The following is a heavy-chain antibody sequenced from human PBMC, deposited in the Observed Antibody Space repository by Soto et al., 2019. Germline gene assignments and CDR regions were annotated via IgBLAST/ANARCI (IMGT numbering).Heavy chain of an antibody. J-gene: IGHJ5*02. D-gene: IGHD4-17*01. CDR2: IYHSGST. V-gene: IGHV4-4*02. CDR3: ASKLXYXXYYGISWFDP. CDR1: SGSISSSNW. Sequence: QVQLQESGPGLVKPSGTLSLTCAVSSGSISSSNWWSWVRQPPGKGLEWIGEIYHSGSTNYNPSLKSRVTISVDKSKNQFSLKLXSVTAADTAVYYCASKLXYXXYYGISWFDPWGQGTLVTVSS.